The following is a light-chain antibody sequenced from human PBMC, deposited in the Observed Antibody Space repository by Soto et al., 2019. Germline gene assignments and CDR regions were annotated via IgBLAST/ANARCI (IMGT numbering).Light chain of an antibody. CDR2: EVS. J-gene: IGLJ2*01. Sequence: QSALTQPASVSGSPGQSITISCTGTSTDVGGYNYVSWYQQHPGKAPKLMIYEVSNRPSGVPDRFSGSKSGNTASLTISGLQAEDEADYYCGSYASNTTVLFGGGTKLNVL. CDR3: GSYASNTTVL. V-gene: IGLV2-14*01. CDR1: STDVGGYNY.